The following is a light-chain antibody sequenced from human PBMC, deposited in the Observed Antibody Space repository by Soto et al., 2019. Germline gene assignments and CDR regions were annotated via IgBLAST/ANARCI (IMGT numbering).Light chain of an antibody. CDR3: QQHDTSPPT. CDR2: WAS. J-gene: IGKJ4*01. Sequence: DIVMTQSPDSLAVSLGERATINCKSSQSLLHSHSNKNYLAWYQQKPGQPPKLLISWASTREPGVPDRFSGSGSGTDVTLTVSSMPAEDVAVYYCQQHDTSPPTFGGVSKVEI. V-gene: IGKV4-1*01. CDR1: QSLLHSHSNKNY.